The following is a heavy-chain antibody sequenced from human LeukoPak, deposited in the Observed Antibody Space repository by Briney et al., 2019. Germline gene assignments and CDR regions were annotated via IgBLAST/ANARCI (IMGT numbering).Heavy chain of an antibody. V-gene: IGHV4-34*01. J-gene: IGHJ6*03. Sequence: SETLSLTCAVYGGSFSGYYWSWIRQPPGKGLEWIGEINHSGSTNYNPSPKSRVTISVDTSKNQFSLKLSSVTAADTAVYYCARRVPKSRVVPAAFYYYYYMDVWGKGTTVTISS. CDR2: INHSGST. CDR3: ARRVPKSRVVPAAFYYYYYMDV. CDR1: GGSFSGYY. D-gene: IGHD2-2*01.